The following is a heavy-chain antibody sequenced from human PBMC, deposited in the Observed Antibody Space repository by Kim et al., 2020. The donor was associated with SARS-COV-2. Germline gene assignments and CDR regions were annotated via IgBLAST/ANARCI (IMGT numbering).Heavy chain of an antibody. CDR3: ARDLAGLDL. Sequence: GGSLRLSCSASGFSLSHYWMHWVRQVPGGGLVWVSRISPDGASSNYADSVKGRFTISRDNAKNSLHLQMSSLSAEDSAVYFCARDLAGLDLWGQGTVVT. V-gene: IGHV3-74*01. CDR2: ISPDGASS. D-gene: IGHD7-27*01. J-gene: IGHJ4*02. CDR1: GFSLSHYW.